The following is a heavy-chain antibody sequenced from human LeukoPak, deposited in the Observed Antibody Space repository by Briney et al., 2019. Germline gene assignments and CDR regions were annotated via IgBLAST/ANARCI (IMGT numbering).Heavy chain of an antibody. Sequence: SQTLSLTCTVSGGSISSGDYYWSWIRQPPGKGLEWIGYIYYSGSTYYNPSLKSRVTISVDTSKNQFSLKLSSVTAADTAVYYCASQRGYSYGIFDYWGQGTLVTVSS. V-gene: IGHV4-30-4*01. CDR3: ASQRGYSYGIFDY. CDR1: GGSISSGDYY. D-gene: IGHD5-18*01. CDR2: IYYSGST. J-gene: IGHJ4*02.